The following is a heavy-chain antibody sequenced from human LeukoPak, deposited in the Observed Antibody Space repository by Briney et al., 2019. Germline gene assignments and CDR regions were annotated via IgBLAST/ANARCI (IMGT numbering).Heavy chain of an antibody. D-gene: IGHD3-3*01. V-gene: IGHV1-2*02. CDR2: INPKIGGS. Sequence: GASVKVSCKASGYTFTDYYIYWMKQAPGQGLEWMGWINPKIGGSTFAQKLQDRVTMTTDTSTSTAYMELRSLRSDDTTVYYCARDPSGFFDYWGQGTLVTVSS. J-gene: IGHJ4*02. CDR1: GYTFTDYY. CDR3: ARDPSGFFDY.